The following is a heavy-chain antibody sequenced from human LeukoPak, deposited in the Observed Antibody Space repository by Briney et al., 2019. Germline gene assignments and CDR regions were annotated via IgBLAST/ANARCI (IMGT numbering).Heavy chain of an antibody. D-gene: IGHD1-1*01. Sequence: SETLSLTCSVSGGSISSSGHYWGWIRQPPGKGLEWIENIDYSGDTYYNPSLKSRVTISVDTSKNQFSLKLRSVTAADTAVYYCVRLLSATGNFDFWGQGALVTVSS. CDR2: IDYSGDT. CDR1: GGSISSSGHY. V-gene: IGHV4-39*07. J-gene: IGHJ4*02. CDR3: VRLLSATGNFDF.